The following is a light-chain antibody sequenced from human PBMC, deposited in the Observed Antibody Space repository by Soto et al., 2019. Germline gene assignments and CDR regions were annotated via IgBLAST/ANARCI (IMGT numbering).Light chain of an antibody. CDR3: QQFKSGTWT. Sequence: DIQMTQFPSTPSASVGDTVTITCRASRSDSTWLAWYQQKPGKAPKLLLYDVSSLESGVPSRFSGSGSATEFILTINGLQPDDFATYFCQQFKSGTWTFGQGTKVDIK. CDR1: RSDSTW. V-gene: IGKV1-5*01. J-gene: IGKJ1*01. CDR2: DVS.